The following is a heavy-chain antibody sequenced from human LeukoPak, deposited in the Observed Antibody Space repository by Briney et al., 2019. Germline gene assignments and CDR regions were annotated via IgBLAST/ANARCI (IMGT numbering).Heavy chain of an antibody. D-gene: IGHD6-13*01. CDR2: VHPSGNT. Sequence: PSETLSLTCSVSGGSMNGYYWSWIRQTAGKGLEWIGRVHPSGNTNYNPSLKSRVTLSVDKSKNHFSLRLTSMTAADTAIYSCAREGSSGWYGGNWFDPWGQGTLVTVSP. CDR1: GGSMNGYY. CDR3: AREGSSGWYGGNWFDP. V-gene: IGHV4-4*07. J-gene: IGHJ5*02.